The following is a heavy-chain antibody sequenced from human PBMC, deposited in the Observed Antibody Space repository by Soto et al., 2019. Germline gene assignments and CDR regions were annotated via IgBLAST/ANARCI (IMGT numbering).Heavy chain of an antibody. D-gene: IGHD6-6*01. CDR2: IYSGGST. CDR3: ARDGPYSSSSHDY. CDR1: GFTVSSNY. Sequence: GGSLRLSCAASGFTVSSNYMSWVRQAPGKGLEWVSVIYSGGSTYYADSVKGRFTISRDNSKNTLYLQMNSLRAEDTAVYYCARDGPYSSSSHDYWGQGTLVTVSS. J-gene: IGHJ4*02. V-gene: IGHV3-66*01.